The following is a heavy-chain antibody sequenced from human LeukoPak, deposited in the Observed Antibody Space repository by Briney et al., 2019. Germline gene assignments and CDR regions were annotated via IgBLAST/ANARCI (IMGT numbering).Heavy chain of an antibody. V-gene: IGHV4-4*09. CDR1: GGSMISNY. J-gene: IGHJ5*02. Sequence: SETLSLTFTVSGGSMISNYWTWIRQPPGQGLEWISYIPSTVYPTSNPSLRSRVPISVDPSKNQFSLPVTPVTAADTAIYYCAQRQGPMSGTYDYFAPWGQGALVTVSS. D-gene: IGHD1-26*01. CDR3: AQRQGPMSGTYDYFAP. CDR2: IPSTVYP.